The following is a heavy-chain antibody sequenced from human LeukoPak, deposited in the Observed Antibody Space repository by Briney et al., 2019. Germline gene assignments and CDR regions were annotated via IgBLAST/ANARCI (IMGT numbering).Heavy chain of an antibody. CDR2: IYSGGST. Sequence: GGSLRLSCAASGFTVSSNYMSWVRQAPGKGLEWVSVIYSGGSTYYADSVKGRFTISRDKSKNTLYLQMNSLRAEDTAVYYCASQVGDYGDYYFDYWGQGTLVTVSS. D-gene: IGHD4-17*01. CDR3: ASQVGDYGDYYFDY. J-gene: IGHJ4*02. CDR1: GFTVSSNY. V-gene: IGHV3-66*04.